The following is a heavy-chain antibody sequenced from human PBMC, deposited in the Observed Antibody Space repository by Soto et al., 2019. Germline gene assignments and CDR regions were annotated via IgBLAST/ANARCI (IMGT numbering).Heavy chain of an antibody. Sequence: GGSLRLSCAASGFTFSSYSMNWVRQAPGKGLEWVSSISSSSSYIYYADSVKGRFTISRDNAKNSLYLQMNSLRAEDTAVYYCAIHREGGWLTNWGQGTLVTVSS. CDR1: GFTFSSYS. CDR2: ISSSSSYI. D-gene: IGHD6-19*01. V-gene: IGHV3-21*01. J-gene: IGHJ4*02. CDR3: AIHREGGWLTN.